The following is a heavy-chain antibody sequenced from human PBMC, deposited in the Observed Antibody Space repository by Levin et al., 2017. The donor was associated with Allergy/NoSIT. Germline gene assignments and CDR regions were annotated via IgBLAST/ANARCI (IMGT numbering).Heavy chain of an antibody. D-gene: IGHD3-3*01. CDR2: IIPIFGTA. CDR3: ARAPRALRPDDAFDI. CDR1: GGTFSSYA. V-gene: IGHV1-69*13. J-gene: IGHJ3*02. Sequence: SVKVSCKASGGTFSSYAISWVRQAPGQGLEWMGGIIPIFGTANYAQKFQGRVTITADESTSTAYMELSSLRSEDTAVYYCARAPRALRPDDAFDIWGQGTMVTVSS.